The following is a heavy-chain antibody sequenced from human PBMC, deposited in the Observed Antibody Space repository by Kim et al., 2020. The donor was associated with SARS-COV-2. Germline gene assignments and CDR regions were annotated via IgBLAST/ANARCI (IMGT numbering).Heavy chain of an antibody. V-gene: IGHV3-33*06. J-gene: IGHJ4*02. CDR3: AKGSGYSSGWYLDY. D-gene: IGHD6-19*01. Sequence: ADSVKGRFTTSRDNSKNTLYLQMNSLRAEDTAVYYCAKGSGYSSGWYLDYWGQGTLVTVSS.